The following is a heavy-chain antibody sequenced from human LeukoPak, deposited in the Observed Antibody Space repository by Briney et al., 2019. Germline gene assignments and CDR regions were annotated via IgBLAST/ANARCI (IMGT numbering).Heavy chain of an antibody. V-gene: IGHV1-3*01. Sequence: ASVKVSCKASGYTFTSYAMHWVRQAPGQSLEWMGWINAGNGNTKYSQKFQGRLIIARDTSASTAYMELSSLRSEDTAVYYCVGSSSSGGYFDYWGQGTLVTVSS. CDR3: VGSSSSGGYFDY. CDR2: INAGNGNT. J-gene: IGHJ4*02. CDR1: GYTFTSYA. D-gene: IGHD6-6*01.